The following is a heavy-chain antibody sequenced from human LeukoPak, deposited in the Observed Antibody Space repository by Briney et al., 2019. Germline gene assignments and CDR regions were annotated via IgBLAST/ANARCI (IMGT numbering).Heavy chain of an antibody. Sequence: GASVKVSCTASGGTFSSYAISWVRQAPGQGLEWMGRIIPILGIANYAQKLQGRVTITADKSTSTAYMELSSLRSEDTAVYYCARSSHDWXFDLWGPGNPGPVSS. CDR1: GGTFSSYA. V-gene: IGHV1-69*04. CDR2: IIPILGIA. J-gene: IGHJ2*01. CDR3: ARSSHDWXFDL.